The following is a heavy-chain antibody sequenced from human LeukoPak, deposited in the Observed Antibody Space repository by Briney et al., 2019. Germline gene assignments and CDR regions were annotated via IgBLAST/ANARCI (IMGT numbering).Heavy chain of an antibody. CDR1: GFTFSSYA. D-gene: IGHD3-3*01. Sequence: PGGSLRLPCAASGFTFSSYAMSWVRQAPGMGLEWFSDISGSGGRTHYAESVKGRFTISRDNSKNTLYLQMNSLRAEDTAVYYCANLGDFWSGYSGYWGQGTLVTVSS. CDR3: ANLGDFWSGYSGY. V-gene: IGHV3-23*01. CDR2: ISGSGGRT. J-gene: IGHJ4*02.